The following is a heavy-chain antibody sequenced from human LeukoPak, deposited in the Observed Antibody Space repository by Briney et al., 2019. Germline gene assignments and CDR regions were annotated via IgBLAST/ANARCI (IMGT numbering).Heavy chain of an antibody. Sequence: PGGSLRLSCAASGFTFSSYWMHWVRQAPGKGLVWFSRINSDGSSISYADSVQGRFTISRDNAKNTLYLQMNSLRAEDTAVYYCARRLVVRGVIIYPDDAFDIWGQGTMVTVSS. CDR2: INSDGSSI. CDR3: ARRLVVRGVIIYPDDAFDI. D-gene: IGHD3-10*01. V-gene: IGHV3-74*01. J-gene: IGHJ3*02. CDR1: GFTFSSYW.